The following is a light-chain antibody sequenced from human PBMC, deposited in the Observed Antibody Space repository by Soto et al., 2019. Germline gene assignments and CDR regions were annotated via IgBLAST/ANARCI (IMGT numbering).Light chain of an antibody. CDR2: DAS. CDR3: QHYNYWPPALT. Sequence: EIVMTQSPVTLSGSPGEGATLSCRASQSVDSNLAWYQQRPGQSPRLLIYDASTRATGIPARYSGSGSGTEFTLTISSLQSEDFALYYCQHYNYWPPALTFGGGTKVEIK. CDR1: QSVDSN. J-gene: IGKJ4*01. V-gene: IGKV3-15*01.